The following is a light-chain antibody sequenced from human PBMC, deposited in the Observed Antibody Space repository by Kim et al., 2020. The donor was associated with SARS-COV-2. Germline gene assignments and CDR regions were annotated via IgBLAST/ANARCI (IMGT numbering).Light chain of an antibody. CDR2: TNN. CDR1: SSNIGSNP. Sequence: QAVVTQPPSASGTPGQRVTISCSGSSSNIGSNPVNWYQQFPGTAPKLLIYTNNQWPSGVPDRFSGSKSGTSASLAISGLHSEDEADYYCAAWDDSLNGVVFGGGTQLTVL. V-gene: IGLV1-44*01. J-gene: IGLJ2*01. CDR3: AAWDDSLNGVV.